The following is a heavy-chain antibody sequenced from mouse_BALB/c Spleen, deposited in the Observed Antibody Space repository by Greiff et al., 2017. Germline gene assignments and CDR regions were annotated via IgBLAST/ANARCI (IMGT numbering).Heavy chain of an antibody. CDR2: ISSGGSYT. D-gene: IGHD2-2*01. Sequence: EVKLVESGGGLVKPGGSLKLSCAASGFTFSSYAMSWVRQTPEKRLEWVATISSGGSYTYYPDSVKGRFTISRDNAKNTLYLQMSSLRSEDTAMYYCASEGGYLHYYAMDYWGQGTSVTVSS. J-gene: IGHJ4*01. V-gene: IGHV5-9-3*01. CDR3: ASEGGYLHYYAMDY. CDR1: GFTFSSYA.